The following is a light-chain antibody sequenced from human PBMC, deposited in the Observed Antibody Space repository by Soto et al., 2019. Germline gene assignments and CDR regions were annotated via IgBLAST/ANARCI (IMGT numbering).Light chain of an antibody. CDR1: QSVSSS. J-gene: IGKJ1*01. V-gene: IGKV3-20*01. Sequence: EIVLTQSPATLSLSPGERATLSCRASQSVSSSLAWYQQKPGQAPRLLIYDASSRATGIPARFSGSGSGTDFTLTISRLEPEDFAVYYCQQYGGSRWTFGQGTRVDI. CDR3: QQYGGSRWT. CDR2: DAS.